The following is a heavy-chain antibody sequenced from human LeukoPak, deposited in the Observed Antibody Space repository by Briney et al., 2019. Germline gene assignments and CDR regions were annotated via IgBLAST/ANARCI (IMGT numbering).Heavy chain of an antibody. CDR1: GFTFDDYA. Sequence: GGSLRLSCAASGFTFDDYAMHWVRHAPGKGLGWVSGISWNSGSIGYADSVKGRFTISRDNAKNSLYLQMNSLRAEDTALYYCAKDTSIAAPYGMDVWGQGTTVTVSS. D-gene: IGHD6-6*01. CDR3: AKDTSIAAPYGMDV. V-gene: IGHV3-9*01. J-gene: IGHJ6*02. CDR2: ISWNSGSI.